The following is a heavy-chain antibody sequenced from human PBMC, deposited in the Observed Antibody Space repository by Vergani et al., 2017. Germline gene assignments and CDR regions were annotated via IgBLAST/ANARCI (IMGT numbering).Heavy chain of an antibody. J-gene: IGHJ6*02. CDR1: GGTFSSYT. CDR2: IIPILGIA. D-gene: IGHD3-10*02. V-gene: IGHV1-69*08. Sequence: QVQLVQSGAEVKKPGSSVKVSCKASGGTFSSYTISWVRQAPGQGLEWKGRIIPILGIANYAQKFQGRVTNTADKSTSTAYMELSSLRSEGTAVYYCARDSGTIVRGGDYYYCGVDVWGQGTMVTVSS. CDR3: ARDSGTIVRGGDYYYCGVDV.